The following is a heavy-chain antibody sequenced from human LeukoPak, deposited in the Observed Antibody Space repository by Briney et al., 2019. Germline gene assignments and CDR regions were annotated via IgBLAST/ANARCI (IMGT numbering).Heavy chain of an antibody. V-gene: IGHV1-18*01. J-gene: IGHJ4*02. D-gene: IGHD2-15*01. CDR1: GYSFASYA. Sequence: ASVKVSCKAPGYSFASYATSWVRQAPGQGLEWMGWISADSGKTDYAQKFQGRVTMTTDTSTSIAYMELMSLRSDDTAVYYCAGQKCSGGSCDREIWGQGTLVTVSS. CDR3: AGQKCSGGSCDREI. CDR2: ISADSGKT.